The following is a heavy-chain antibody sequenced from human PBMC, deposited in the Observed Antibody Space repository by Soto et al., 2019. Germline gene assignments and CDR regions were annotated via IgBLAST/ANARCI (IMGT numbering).Heavy chain of an antibody. J-gene: IGHJ6*03. D-gene: IGHD6-13*01. Sequence: ASVKVSCKASGGTFSSYTISWVRQAPGQGLEWMGRIIPILGIANYAQKFQGRVTITAEKSTSTAYMELSSLRSEDTAVYYCANGLYTAGGHYYYYMDVWGKGTTVTVSS. V-gene: IGHV1-69*02. CDR3: ANGLYTAGGHYYYYMDV. CDR2: IIPILGIA. CDR1: GGTFSSYT.